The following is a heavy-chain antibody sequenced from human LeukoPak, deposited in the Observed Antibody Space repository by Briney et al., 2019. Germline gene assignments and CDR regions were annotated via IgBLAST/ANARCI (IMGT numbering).Heavy chain of an antibody. D-gene: IGHD1-14*01. CDR3: VRDKAPEIDGRAYDAFDI. Sequence: QSGRSLRLSCAASGFTFRNYWMNWVRQAPGKGLEWVANIKPDGSDTSYGDSVKGRFTISRDNAKNSMSLQMNSLRVEDTALYFCVRDKAPEIDGRAYDAFDIWGQGTMVAVSS. J-gene: IGHJ3*02. CDR1: GFTFRNYW. CDR2: IKPDGSDT. V-gene: IGHV3-7*01.